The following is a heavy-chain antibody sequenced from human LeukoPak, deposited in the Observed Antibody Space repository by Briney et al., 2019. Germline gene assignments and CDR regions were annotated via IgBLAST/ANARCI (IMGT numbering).Heavy chain of an antibody. J-gene: IGHJ3*02. Sequence: ASVKVSCKASGDPFIGYYFHWLRQAPGQGLEWMGWINSNYGGTDYAQKFQGRVTMTSDTSISTVHMELSSLGFDDTAIYFCARIWNDWAFDIWGQGTMVTVSS. D-gene: IGHD1-1*01. CDR2: INSNYGGT. CDR1: GDPFIGYY. CDR3: ARIWNDWAFDI. V-gene: IGHV1-2*02.